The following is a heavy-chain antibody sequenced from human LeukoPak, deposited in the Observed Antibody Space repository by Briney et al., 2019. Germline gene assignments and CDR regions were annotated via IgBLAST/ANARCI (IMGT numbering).Heavy chain of an antibody. V-gene: IGHV1-2*02. J-gene: IGHJ4*02. Sequence: ASVKVSCKASGYTFTVYYMHWVRQAPGHGLEWMGWINPNTGGTTYAQKFQGRVTVTRDTSITTAYMELSRLTSDDTAVYYCAREGAGGSWAGYWSQGTLVTVSS. CDR2: INPNTGGT. CDR3: AREGAGGSWAGY. CDR1: GYTFTVYY. D-gene: IGHD1-26*01.